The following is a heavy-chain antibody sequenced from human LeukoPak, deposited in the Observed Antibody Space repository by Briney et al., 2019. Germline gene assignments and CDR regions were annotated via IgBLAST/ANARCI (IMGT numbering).Heavy chain of an antibody. CDR3: VKDFGRVRGTPDS. CDR1: GFVFSIYT. Sequence: GGSLRLSCSASGFVFSIYTMYWVRQAPGKGPEYVSTISGSGNGGSIYYADSVKGRFTISRDDSKSILYLQMNGLRSEDTAVYYCVKDFGRVRGTPDSWGQGTLVTLSS. J-gene: IGHJ4*02. D-gene: IGHD3-16*01. CDR2: ISGSGNGGSI. V-gene: IGHV3-64D*06.